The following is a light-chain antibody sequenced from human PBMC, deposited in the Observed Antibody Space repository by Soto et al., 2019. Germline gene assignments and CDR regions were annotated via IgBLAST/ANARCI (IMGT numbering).Light chain of an antibody. CDR2: GAS. V-gene: IGKV3-20*01. Sequence: EIVLTQSPGTLSLSPGERATLSCRASPSLSTSYLAWYQQKPGQAPRLLIYGASSRATGIPDRFSGSGSGTDFTLTISRLEPEDFAVYYCQQYGRSLPWAFVQGTKV. CDR1: PSLSTSY. J-gene: IGKJ1*01. CDR3: QQYGRSLPWA.